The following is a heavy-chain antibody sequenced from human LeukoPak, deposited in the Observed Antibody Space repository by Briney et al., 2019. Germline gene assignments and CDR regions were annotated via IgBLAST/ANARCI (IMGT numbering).Heavy chain of an antibody. J-gene: IGHJ4*02. D-gene: IGHD2-21*02. Sequence: GESLQISCKASGSSFTSCWISWVRQMPGKGLEWMGRIDPSDSYTNYSPSFQGHVTISADNSISTAYLQWNSLQASDTATYYCARRAYCGGDCFRDFDYWGQGTPVTVSS. CDR3: ARRAYCGGDCFRDFDY. CDR1: GSSFTSCW. CDR2: IDPSDSYT. V-gene: IGHV5-10-1*01.